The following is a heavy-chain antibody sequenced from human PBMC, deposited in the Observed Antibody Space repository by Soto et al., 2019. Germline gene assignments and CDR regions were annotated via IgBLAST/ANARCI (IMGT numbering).Heavy chain of an antibody. J-gene: IGHJ5*02. CDR1: GGTFSTYP. CDR3: ARGATHGSSWYCGFDP. Sequence: QVQLVQSGAEVRMPGSSVKVSCKASGGTFSTYPINWVRQAPGQGLEWMGGIIPLFGTTNYAQKFKGRVTITADESTSTAYMELSSLRAEDAAVDYCARGATHGSSWYCGFDPWGQGTLVTVSS. D-gene: IGHD6-13*01. CDR2: IIPLFGTT. V-gene: IGHV1-69*01.